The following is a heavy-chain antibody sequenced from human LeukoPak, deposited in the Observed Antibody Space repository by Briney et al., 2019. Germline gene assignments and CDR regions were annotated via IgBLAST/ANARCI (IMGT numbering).Heavy chain of an antibody. CDR3: ARDLRNSGWYTFDY. D-gene: IGHD6-19*01. J-gene: IGHJ4*02. V-gene: IGHV6-1*01. CDR1: GDSFSSNNGA. Sequence: SQTLSLTCAISGDSFSSNNGAWNWIRQSPSRGLEWLGRTYYRSKWYNDYAGSFQRRITINPDTSKNQFSLQLNSVTPEGTAVYYCARDLRNSGWYTFDYWAQGTL. CDR2: TYYRSKWYN.